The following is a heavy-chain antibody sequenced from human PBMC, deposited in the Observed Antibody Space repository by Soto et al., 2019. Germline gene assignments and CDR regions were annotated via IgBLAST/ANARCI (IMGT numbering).Heavy chain of an antibody. CDR3: ARDQDSYYHVMDV. Sequence: QVRLLQSGAEEKKPGASMKLSCKASGYSFSDYPINWVRQAPGQGLEWMGWINAGNGNTKYSQKLQGRVTITRDTSANTAYMEMSSLRSEDTAVYYCARDQDSYYHVMDVWGHGTTVTVSS. CDR2: INAGNGNT. J-gene: IGHJ6*02. V-gene: IGHV1-3*05. CDR1: GYSFSDYP.